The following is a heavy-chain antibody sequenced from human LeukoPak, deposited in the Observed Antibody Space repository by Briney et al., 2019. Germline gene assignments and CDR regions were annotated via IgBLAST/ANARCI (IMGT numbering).Heavy chain of an antibody. V-gene: IGHV3-21*01. CDR1: GFTFSSYS. CDR3: ARALSGIAARSTETDY. D-gene: IGHD6-6*01. Sequence: GGSLRLSCAASGFTFSSYSMNWVRQAPGKGLEWVSSISSSSSYIYYADSVKGRFTISRDNAKNSLYLQMNSLRAEDTAVYYCARALSGIAARSTETDYWGQGSLVTVSS. J-gene: IGHJ4*02. CDR2: ISSSSSYI.